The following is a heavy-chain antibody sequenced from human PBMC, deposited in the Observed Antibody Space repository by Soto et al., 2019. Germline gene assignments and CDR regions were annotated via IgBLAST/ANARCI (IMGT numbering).Heavy chain of an antibody. CDR3: VRQGIGFLHGLVDV. CDR2: VYDTWST. J-gene: IGHJ6*01. Sequence: QVQVQQSGPGLVKPSETLSLTCTVSSGPSKSHNWGWIRQPPGRGLEWIGYVYDTWSTSYNPSLTSRATVSADTSTNRISLSLRFVTAADPAVYSCVRQGIGFLHGLVDVWGQGTTVIVSS. V-gene: IGHV4-59*08. D-gene: IGHD3-10*01. CDR1: SGPSKSHN.